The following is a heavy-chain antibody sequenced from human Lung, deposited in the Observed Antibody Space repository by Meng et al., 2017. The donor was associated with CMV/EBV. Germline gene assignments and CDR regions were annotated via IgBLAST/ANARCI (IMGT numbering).Heavy chain of an antibody. CDR1: GVNFSDVA. D-gene: IGHD6-19*01. J-gene: IGHJ4*02. CDR2: GYSGGDSA. CDR3: AKDRGSAWSFDY. Sequence: SCAASGVNFSDVAMSWGRQAPGRGLEWVSIGYSGGDSAYDANAVKGRFTMSRDNSKNTVYLQMNSLRAEDTAVYYCAKDRGSAWSFDYWGQGTLVTVSS. V-gene: IGHV3-23*03.